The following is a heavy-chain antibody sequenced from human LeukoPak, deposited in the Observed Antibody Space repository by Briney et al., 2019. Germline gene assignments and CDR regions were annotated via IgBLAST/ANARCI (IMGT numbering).Heavy chain of an antibody. D-gene: IGHD3-10*01. CDR2: ITSKTDGGTT. Sequence: GGSLRLSCARSGFTFNNAWMSGLRQAPGKGLEWVGRITSKTDGGTTDYGAPVKDRFTISRDDSKSTLFLQMNSLQTEDTGVYYCTTELVWFGVLRFWGQGTLATVSS. J-gene: IGHJ4*02. CDR3: TTELVWFGVLRF. CDR1: GFTFNNAW. V-gene: IGHV3-15*01.